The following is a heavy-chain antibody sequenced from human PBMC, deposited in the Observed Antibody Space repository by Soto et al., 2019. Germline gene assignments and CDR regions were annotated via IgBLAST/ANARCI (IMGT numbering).Heavy chain of an antibody. J-gene: IGHJ4*02. CDR3: ARDRDSSSWYLDY. V-gene: IGHV3-33*01. CDR2: IWYDGSNK. D-gene: IGHD6-13*01. CDR1: GFTFSSYG. Sequence: PGGSLRLSCAASGFTFSSYGMHWVRQAPGKGLEWVAVIWYDGSNKYYADSVKGRFTISRDNSKNTLYLQMNSLRAEDTAVYYCARDRDSSSWYLDYWGQGNLVTVSS.